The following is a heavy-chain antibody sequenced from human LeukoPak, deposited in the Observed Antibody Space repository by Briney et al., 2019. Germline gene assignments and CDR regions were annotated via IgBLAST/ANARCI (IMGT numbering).Heavy chain of an antibody. CDR2: ISSSSYI. J-gene: IGHJ6*03. CDR1: GFTFSSYS. Sequence: GGSLRLSCAASGFTFSSYSMNWVRQAPGKGLEWVSSISSSSYIYYADSVKGRFTISRDNAKNSLYLQMNSLRAEDTAVYYCARTDEHIYYYYYMDVWGKGTTVTVSS. D-gene: IGHD1/OR15-1a*01. V-gene: IGHV3-21*01. CDR3: ARTDEHIYYYYYMDV.